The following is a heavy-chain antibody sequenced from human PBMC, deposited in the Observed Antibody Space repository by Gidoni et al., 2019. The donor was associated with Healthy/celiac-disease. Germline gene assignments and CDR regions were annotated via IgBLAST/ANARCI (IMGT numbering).Heavy chain of an antibody. CDR1: GFPFSSYG. CDR3: ARGEYSSSSGVDY. Sequence: QVQLVESGGGVVQPGRSLRLSCAASGFPFSSYGMHWVRQAPGKGLEWVAVIWYDGSNKYYADSVKGRFTISRDNSKNTLYLQMNSLRAEDTAVYYCARGEYSSSSGVDYWGQGTLVTVSS. V-gene: IGHV3-33*01. CDR2: IWYDGSNK. D-gene: IGHD6-6*01. J-gene: IGHJ4*02.